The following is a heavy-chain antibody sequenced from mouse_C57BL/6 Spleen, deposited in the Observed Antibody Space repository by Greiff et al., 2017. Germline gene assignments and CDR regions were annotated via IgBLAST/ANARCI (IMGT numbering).Heavy chain of an antibody. V-gene: IGHV1-59*01. CDR2: IDPSDSYT. CDR3: AREAYYYGIAY. J-gene: IGHJ3*01. CDR1: GYTFTSYW. Sequence: QVQLQQPGAELVRPGTSVKLSCKASGYTFTSYWMHWVKQRPGQGLEWIGVIDPSDSYTNYNQKFKGKATLTVDTSSSTAYMQLSSLTSEDSAVYYCAREAYYYGIAYWGQGTLVTVSA. D-gene: IGHD1-1*01.